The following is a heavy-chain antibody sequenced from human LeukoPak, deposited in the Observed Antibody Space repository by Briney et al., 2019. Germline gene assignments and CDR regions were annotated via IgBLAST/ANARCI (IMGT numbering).Heavy chain of an antibody. CDR2: INPSGGST. CDR3: ASRAVAGSGTRDYYYMDV. V-gene: IGHV1-46*03. Sequence: ASVKVSCKASGYTFTSYYMHWVRQAPGQGLEWMGIINPSGGSTSYAQKFQGRVTMTRDTSTSTVYMELSSLRSEDTAVYYCASRAVAGSGTRDYYYMDVWGKGTTVTVSS. D-gene: IGHD6-19*01. J-gene: IGHJ6*03. CDR1: GYTFTSYY.